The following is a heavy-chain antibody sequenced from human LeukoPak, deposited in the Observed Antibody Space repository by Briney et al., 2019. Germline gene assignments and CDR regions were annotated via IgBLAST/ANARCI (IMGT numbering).Heavy chain of an antibody. CDR1: GDSISSKNYY. J-gene: IGHJ4*02. CDR2: VYYTGRT. CDR3: ARATGYSGYDIVGSIDY. D-gene: IGHD5-12*01. Sequence: PSETLSLTCNVSGDSISSKNYYWAWIRQPPGKGLEWIGSVYYTGRTYYNPSLKSRVITSIDTSKNYFSLKLSSVTAADTAVYYCARATGYSGYDIVGSIDYWGQGTLVTVSS. V-gene: IGHV4-39*02.